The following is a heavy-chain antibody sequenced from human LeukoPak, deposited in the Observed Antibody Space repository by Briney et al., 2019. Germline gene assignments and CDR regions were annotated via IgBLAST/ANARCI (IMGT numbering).Heavy chain of an antibody. D-gene: IGHD4-23*01. Sequence: SETLFLTCTVSGGSISSYYWSWIRQPPGKGLEWIGYIYDSGTTNYNPSLKSRVTISVDTSRNQFSLKLNSVTAADTAVYYCARGSPVGDSWGQGTLVTVSS. J-gene: IGHJ4*02. CDR2: IYDSGTT. V-gene: IGHV4-59*08. CDR3: ARGSPVGDS. CDR1: GGSISSYY.